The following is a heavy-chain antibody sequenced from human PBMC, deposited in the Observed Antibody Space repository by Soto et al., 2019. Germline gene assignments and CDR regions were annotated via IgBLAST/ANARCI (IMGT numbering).Heavy chain of an antibody. CDR2: INPNSGGT. D-gene: IGHD1-1*01. V-gene: IGHV1-2*02. J-gene: IGHJ6*02. Sequence: ASVKVSCKASGYTFTGYYMHWVRQAPGQGLEWMGWINPNSGGTNYAQKFQGRVTMTRDTSISTAYMELSRLRSDDTAVYYCAIGTTGTTYYYYSGMDVWGQGTTVTVS. CDR1: GYTFTGYY. CDR3: AIGTTGTTYYYYSGMDV.